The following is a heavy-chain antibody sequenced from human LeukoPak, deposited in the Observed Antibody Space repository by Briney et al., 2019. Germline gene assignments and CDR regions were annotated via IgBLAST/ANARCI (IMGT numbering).Heavy chain of an antibody. D-gene: IGHD1-14*01. Sequence: GGSLRLSCAASGFTFSSYGMHWVRQAPGKGLEWVSSISSTSSYIYYADSLKGRFTISRDNAKNSLYLQMNSLRAEDTAVYYCARGTGWSQTPVDYWGQGTLVTVSS. J-gene: IGHJ4*02. CDR2: ISSTSSYI. CDR3: ARGTGWSQTPVDY. V-gene: IGHV3-21*01. CDR1: GFTFSSYG.